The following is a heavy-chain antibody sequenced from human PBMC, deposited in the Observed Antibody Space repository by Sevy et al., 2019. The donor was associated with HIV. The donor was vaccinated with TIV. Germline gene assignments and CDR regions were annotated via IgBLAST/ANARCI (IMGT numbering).Heavy chain of an antibody. CDR3: ARTSPYYYDSSGYYFSYYFDY. CDR1: GFTFSSYA. V-gene: IGHV3-30-3*01. CDR2: ISYDGSNK. D-gene: IGHD3-22*01. Sequence: GGSLRLSCAASGFTFSSYAMHWVRQAPGKGLEWVAVISYDGSNKYYADSVKGRFTISRDNSKNTLYRQMNSLRAEDTAVYYCARTSPYYYDSSGYYFSYYFDYWGQGTLVTVSS. J-gene: IGHJ4*02.